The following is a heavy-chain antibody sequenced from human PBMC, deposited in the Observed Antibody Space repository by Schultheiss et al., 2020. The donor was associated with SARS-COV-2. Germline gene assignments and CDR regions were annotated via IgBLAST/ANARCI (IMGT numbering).Heavy chain of an antibody. CDR1: GGSISSSNW. CDR3: AGADYDILTGYYPYFDY. Sequence: SETLSLTCAVSGGSISSSNWWSWVRQPPGKGLEWIGEIYHSGSTYYNPSLKSRVTISVDTSKNQFSLKLSSVTAADTAVYYCAGADYDILTGYYPYFDYWGQGTLVTVSS. V-gene: IGHV4-4*02. D-gene: IGHD3-9*01. CDR2: IYHSGST. J-gene: IGHJ4*02.